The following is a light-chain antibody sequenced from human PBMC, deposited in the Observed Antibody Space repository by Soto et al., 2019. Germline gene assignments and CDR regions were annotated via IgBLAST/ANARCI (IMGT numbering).Light chain of an antibody. CDR2: DAS. J-gene: IGKJ1*01. CDR1: QSISSW. Sequence: DIQMTPSPSTLSASVVDRVTITCRASQSISSWLAWYQQKPGKAPKLLIYDASALPRGVPSRFSGSGSGTKFTLTIASLQPDDFATYYCQQYETFSGTFGPGTKVDIK. V-gene: IGKV1-5*01. CDR3: QQYETFSGT.